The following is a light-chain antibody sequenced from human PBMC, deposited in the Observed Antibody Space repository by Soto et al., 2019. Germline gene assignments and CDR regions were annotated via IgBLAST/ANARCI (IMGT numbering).Light chain of an antibody. V-gene: IGKV3-20*01. J-gene: IGKJ1*01. Sequence: EIVLTQSPGTLSLSPGERATLSCRASRTVSSSYLAWYQQKPGQAPRLLIYAASNRATGIPDRFSGSGSGTDFTLTISRLEPQDFAVYFCQQFGSSPLTFGQGTKVDI. CDR1: RTVSSSY. CDR3: QQFGSSPLT. CDR2: AAS.